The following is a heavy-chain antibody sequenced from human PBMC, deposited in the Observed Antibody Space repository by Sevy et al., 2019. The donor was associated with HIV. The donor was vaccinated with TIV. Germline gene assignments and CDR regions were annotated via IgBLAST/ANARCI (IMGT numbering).Heavy chain of an antibody. CDR1: QFTFRDYT. CDR3: ARDRDYYGSGTYEYRGEVILGTVCSSRGGM. V-gene: IGHV3-21*06. J-gene: IGHJ6*01. CDR2: ISSGSSYI. Sequence: GGSLRLSCAASQFTFRDYTMNWVRQTPGKGLEWISYISSGSSYIRYADSVKGRFTISRDNAENSLYLQMNRLRAEDTGVYFCARDRDYYGSGTYEYRGEVILGTVCSSRGGM. D-gene: IGHD3-10*01.